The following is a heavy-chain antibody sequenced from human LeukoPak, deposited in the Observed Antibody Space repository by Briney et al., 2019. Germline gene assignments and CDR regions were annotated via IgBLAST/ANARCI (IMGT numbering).Heavy chain of an antibody. Sequence: ASVEVSCKASGYTFTSYDINWVRQATGQGLEWMGWMNPNSGNTGYAQKFQGRVTMTRNTSISTAYMELSSLRSEDTAVYYCARGRYCSSTSCARRAFDIWGQGTMVTVSS. CDR1: GYTFTSYD. CDR2: MNPNSGNT. CDR3: ARGRYCSSTSCARRAFDI. D-gene: IGHD2-2*01. J-gene: IGHJ3*02. V-gene: IGHV1-8*01.